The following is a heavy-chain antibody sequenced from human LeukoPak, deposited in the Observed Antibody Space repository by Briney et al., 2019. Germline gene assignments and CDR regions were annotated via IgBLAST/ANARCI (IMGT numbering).Heavy chain of an antibody. V-gene: IGHV3-48*01. CDR1: GFTFSSYG. J-gene: IGHJ4*02. Sequence: GGSLRLSCAASGFTFSSYGMNWVRQAPGKGLEWVSYISSSSSTIYYADSVKGRFTISRDNAKNSLYLQMNSLRADDTAVYYCARVRCSAGSCPYFDYWGQGTPVTVSS. D-gene: IGHD2-15*01. CDR2: ISSSSSTI. CDR3: ARVRCSAGSCPYFDY.